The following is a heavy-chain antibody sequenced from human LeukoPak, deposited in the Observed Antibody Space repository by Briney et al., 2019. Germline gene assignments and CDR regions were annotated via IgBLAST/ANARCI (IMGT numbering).Heavy chain of an antibody. Sequence: GGSLRLSCAASGFTVSSNYMSWVRQAPGKGLEWVSVIYSGGSTYYADSVKGRFTISRDNSKNTLYLQMNSLRAEDTAVYYCASGGSGSYYNEPVDYWGQGTLVTVSS. CDR2: IYSGGST. J-gene: IGHJ4*02. CDR3: ASGGSGSYYNEPVDY. CDR1: GFTVSSNY. D-gene: IGHD3-10*01. V-gene: IGHV3-53*05.